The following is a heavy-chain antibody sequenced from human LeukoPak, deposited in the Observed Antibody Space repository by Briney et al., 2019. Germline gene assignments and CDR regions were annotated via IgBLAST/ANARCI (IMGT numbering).Heavy chain of an antibody. D-gene: IGHD6-19*01. CDR2: INHSVIP. J-gene: IGHJ4*02. Sequence: PSGTPFHTSADCGGYCIGYYWSWIRHPLGKGLEWVGEINHSVIPNYNPPLNSRVTISLDTSKNQFSLKRSSVTAAYTAVYYCATVRAGRHGYWGQGTLVSVSS. CDR1: GGYCIGYY. CDR3: ATVRAGRHGY. V-gene: IGHV4-34*01.